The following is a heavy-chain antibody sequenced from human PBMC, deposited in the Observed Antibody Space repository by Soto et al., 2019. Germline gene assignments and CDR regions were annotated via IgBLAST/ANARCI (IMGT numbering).Heavy chain of an antibody. D-gene: IGHD1-26*01. CDR3: GRGRSGQIVVFY. CDR1: GYTFTGHY. CDR2: IGPESGAT. Sequence: GASVKVSCKASGYTFTGHYIHWVRQALEQGPEWMGEIGPESGATRYAQKFQGRVSMTRDMSTTTVYMELNDLSPDDTAVYYCGRGRSGQIVVFYWGQGTPVTVSS. J-gene: IGHJ4*02. V-gene: IGHV1-2*02.